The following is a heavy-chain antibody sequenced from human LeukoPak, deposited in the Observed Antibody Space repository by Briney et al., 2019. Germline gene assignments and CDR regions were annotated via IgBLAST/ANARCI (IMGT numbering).Heavy chain of an antibody. CDR2: ISGSGGST. Sequence: GGSLRLSCAASGFTFSSYAMSWVRQAPGKGLEWVSAISGSGGSTYYADSVKGRFTISGDNSKNTLYLQMNSLRAEDTAVYYCAKGVVPAATRLTLLDWGQGTLVTVSS. D-gene: IGHD2-2*01. V-gene: IGHV3-23*01. J-gene: IGHJ1*01. CDR3: AKGVVPAATRLTLLD. CDR1: GFTFSSYA.